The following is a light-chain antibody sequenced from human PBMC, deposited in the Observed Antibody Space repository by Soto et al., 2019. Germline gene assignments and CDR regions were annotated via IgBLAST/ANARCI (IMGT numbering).Light chain of an antibody. CDR1: NIASKS. V-gene: IGLV3-21*02. J-gene: IGLJ2*01. CDR2: DDS. CDR3: QVWDTSNDHVV. Sequence: SYELTQPPSVSVAPGQTARITCGGNNIASKSVHWYQHRPGQAPVLVVHDDSDRPSGIPERFSGSNSENTATLTITRVEAVDEADYYCQVWDTSNDHVVFGGGTKL.